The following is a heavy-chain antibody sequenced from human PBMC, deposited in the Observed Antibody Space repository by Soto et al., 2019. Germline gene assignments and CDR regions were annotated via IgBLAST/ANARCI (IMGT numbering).Heavy chain of an antibody. Sequence: SETLSLTCTVSGGSVSSANFYWNWIRQPPGKGLEWIGYISYSGNTDYNPAPKSRVTISVDTSRNHFSLKLSSVTAADTAVYYCARDLLGYCSGGSCYSGPNYYYYGMDVWGQGTTVTVSS. CDR3: ARDLLGYCSGGSCYSGPNYYYYGMDV. V-gene: IGHV4-61*03. CDR1: GGSVSSANFY. J-gene: IGHJ6*02. CDR2: ISYSGNT. D-gene: IGHD2-15*01.